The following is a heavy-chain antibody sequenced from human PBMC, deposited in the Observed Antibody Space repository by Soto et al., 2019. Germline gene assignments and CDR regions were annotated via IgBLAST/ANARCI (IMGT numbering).Heavy chain of an antibody. CDR3: PRGPGLEKGWFDP. CDR2: IYYSGST. Sequence: QVQLQESGPGLVKPSQTLSLTSTVSGGSISSGGYYWSWIRQHPGKGLEWIGYIYYSGSTYYNPSLKSRVTISVDTSKNQFSLKLSSVTAVDTAVYYCPRGPGLEKGWFDPWGQGTLVTVSS. D-gene: IGHD1-1*01. J-gene: IGHJ5*02. CDR1: GGSISSGGYY. V-gene: IGHV4-31*03.